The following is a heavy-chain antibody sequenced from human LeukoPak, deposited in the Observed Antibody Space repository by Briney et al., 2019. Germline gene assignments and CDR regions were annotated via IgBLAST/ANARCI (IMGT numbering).Heavy chain of an antibody. CDR1: GFTFSSYA. CDR2: ISYDGSNK. V-gene: IGHV3-30*04. J-gene: IGHJ4*02. D-gene: IGHD3-16*02. CDR3: AKENILTFGGVIDPGYDS. Sequence: GGSLRLSCAASGFTFSSYAMHWVRQAPGKGLEWVAFISYDGSNKYYRDSVKGRFTISRDNSKNTLYLQMNSLRAEDTALYYCAKENILTFGGVIDPGYDSWGQGTLVTVSS.